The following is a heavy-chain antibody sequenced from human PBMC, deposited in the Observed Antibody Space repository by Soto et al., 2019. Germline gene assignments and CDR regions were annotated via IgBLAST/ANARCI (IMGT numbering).Heavy chain of an antibody. Sequence: GGSLRLSCAASGFTFSSYWMHWVRQAPGKGLVWVSRINSDGSSTSYADSVKGRFTISRDNAKNTLYLQMNSLRAEDTAVSYSATAPVVDFDYWGQGTLVTVSS. CDR1: GFTFSSYW. CDR3: ATAPVVDFDY. J-gene: IGHJ4*02. D-gene: IGHD2-15*01. CDR2: INSDGSST. V-gene: IGHV3-74*01.